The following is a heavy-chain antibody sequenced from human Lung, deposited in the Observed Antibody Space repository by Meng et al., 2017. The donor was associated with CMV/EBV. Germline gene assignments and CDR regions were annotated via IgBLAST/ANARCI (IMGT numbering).Heavy chain of an antibody. CDR1: GGSISSSNW. D-gene: IGHD2-21*02. CDR2: IYHSGST. J-gene: IGHJ4*02. CDR3: ARVVTALWGYYFDY. V-gene: IGHV4-4*02. Sequence: VQLQGPGPGRVKPSGTPSLTCAVSGGSISSSNWGSWVRQPPGKGLEWIGEIYHSGSTNYNPSLKSRVTISVDKSKNQFSLKLSSVTAADTAVYYCARVVTALWGYYFDYWGQGTLVTVSS.